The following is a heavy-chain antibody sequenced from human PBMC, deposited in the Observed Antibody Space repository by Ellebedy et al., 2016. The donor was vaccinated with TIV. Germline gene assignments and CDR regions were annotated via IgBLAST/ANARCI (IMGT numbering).Heavy chain of an antibody. CDR2: IYYSGST. V-gene: IGHV4-59*01. CDR1: GGSISSYY. D-gene: IGHD5-24*01. Sequence: SETLSLTXTVSGGSISSYYWSWIRQPPGKGLEWIGYIYYSGSTNYNPSLKSRVTISVDTSKNQFSLKLSSVTAADTAVYYCARGDDRDGYNGFDYWGQGTLVTVSS. J-gene: IGHJ4*02. CDR3: ARGDDRDGYNGFDY.